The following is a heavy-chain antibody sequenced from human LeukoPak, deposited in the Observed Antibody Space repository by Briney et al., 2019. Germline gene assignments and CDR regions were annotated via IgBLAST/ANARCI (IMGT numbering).Heavy chain of an antibody. CDR2: IYHSGST. V-gene: IGHV4-38-2*02. CDR1: GYSISSGYY. D-gene: IGHD6-19*01. Sequence: PSETLSLTCAVSGYSISSGYYWGWIRQPPGERLEWIGSIYHSGSTYYNPSLKSRVTISVDTSKNQFSLKLSSVTAADTAVYYCARETPGYSSGADWEPWGQGTLVTVSS. J-gene: IGHJ5*02. CDR3: ARETPGYSSGADWEP.